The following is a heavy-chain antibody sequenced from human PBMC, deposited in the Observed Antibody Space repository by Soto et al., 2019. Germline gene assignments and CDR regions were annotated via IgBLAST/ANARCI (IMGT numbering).Heavy chain of an antibody. CDR1: GFTVGNNY. CDR3: MNRPRA. J-gene: IGHJ5*02. D-gene: IGHD6-6*01. Sequence: EVQLVESGGGLVQPGGSLRLSCVASGFTVGNNYMSWVRQAPGKGLEWVSLIYSVGTTHYADSVRGRFTISRDSSKNTLYLKMKSLRREDTAIYYCMNRPRAWGQGTLVTVSS. V-gene: IGHV3-66*01. CDR2: IYSVGTT.